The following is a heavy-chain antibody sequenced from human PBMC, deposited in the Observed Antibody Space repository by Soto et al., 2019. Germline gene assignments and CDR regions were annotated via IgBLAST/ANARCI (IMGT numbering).Heavy chain of an antibody. CDR1: GFSLSTSGAA. CDR2: IYWDGDK. J-gene: IGHJ5*02. D-gene: IGHD3-3*01. V-gene: IGHV2-5*02. Sequence: SGPTLVNPTQTLTLTCTFSGFSLSTSGAAVDWVRQSPGRALEWLALIYWDGDKRYNASLGNRLTITKDTSMNQVVLTLTNVDPADTATYYCAHRATMTIFGLIIDNGIWFDPWGQGTRVTVSS. CDR3: AHRATMTIFGLIIDNGIWFDP.